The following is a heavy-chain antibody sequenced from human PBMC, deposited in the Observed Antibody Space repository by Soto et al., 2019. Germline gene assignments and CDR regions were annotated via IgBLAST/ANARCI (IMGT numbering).Heavy chain of an antibody. CDR3: ARQGRDYVWGSYRSAGGMDV. CDR1: GYSFTCYW. CDR2: IYPGDSDT. V-gene: IGHV5-51*01. J-gene: IGHJ6*02. Sequence: PGESLKISCKGSGYSFTCYWIGWVRQMTGKGLEWMGLIYPGDSDTRYSPSFQGQVTISADKSISTAYLQWSSLKASDTAMYYCARQGRDYVWGSYRSAGGMDVWGQGTTVTVSS. D-gene: IGHD3-16*02.